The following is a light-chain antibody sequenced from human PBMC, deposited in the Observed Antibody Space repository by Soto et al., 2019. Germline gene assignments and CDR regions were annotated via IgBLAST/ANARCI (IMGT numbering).Light chain of an antibody. Sequence: DIQMTQSPSTLSASVGDRVTITCRASQSISSWLAWYQQKPGKAPKLLIYDASSLESGVPSRFSGSGSGTEFTLTISSLQPDDFATYYCQHYNSYSYTFGQGTKLESK. CDR2: DAS. V-gene: IGKV1-5*01. CDR3: QHYNSYSYT. J-gene: IGKJ2*01. CDR1: QSISSW.